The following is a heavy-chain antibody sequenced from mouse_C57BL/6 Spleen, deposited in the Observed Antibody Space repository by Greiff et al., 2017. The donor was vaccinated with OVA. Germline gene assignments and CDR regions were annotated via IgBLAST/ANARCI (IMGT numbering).Heavy chain of an antibody. CDR3: ARVKPIYYDYDVYFDY. CDR1: GYTFTSYG. V-gene: IGHV1-81*01. CDR2: IYPRSGNT. D-gene: IGHD2-4*01. J-gene: IGHJ2*01. Sequence: VKLMESGAELARPGASVKLSCKASGYTFTSYGISWVKQRTGQGLEWIGEIYPRSGNTYYNEKFKGKATLTADKSSSTAYMELRSLTSEDSAVYFCARVKPIYYDYDVYFDYWGQGTTLTVSS.